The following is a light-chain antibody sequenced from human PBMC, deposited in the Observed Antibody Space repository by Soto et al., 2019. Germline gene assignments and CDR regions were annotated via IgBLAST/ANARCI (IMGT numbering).Light chain of an antibody. CDR3: FSYTSSGTYV. Sequence: QSVLTQPASVSGSPGQSITTSCTGTSSDIGAYDYVSWFQQHPGKAPKLMIYEVSNRPSGVSNRFSGSKSGNTASLTISGLQAEDETDYYCFSYTSSGTYVFGTGTKVTVL. CDR1: SSDIGAYDY. V-gene: IGLV2-14*01. CDR2: EVS. J-gene: IGLJ1*01.